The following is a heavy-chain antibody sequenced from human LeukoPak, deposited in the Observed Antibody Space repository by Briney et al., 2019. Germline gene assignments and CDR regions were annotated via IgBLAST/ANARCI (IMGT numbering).Heavy chain of an antibody. D-gene: IGHD2-2*01. CDR2: ISSSSSYI. Sequence: GGSLRLSCAASGFTFSSYSMNWVRQAPGKGLEWVSSISSSSSYIYYADSVKGRFTISRDNAKNSLYLQMNSLRAEDTAVYYCARDCSSTSWGFDPWGQGTLVTVS. J-gene: IGHJ5*02. CDR1: GFTFSSYS. CDR3: ARDCSSTSWGFDP. V-gene: IGHV3-21*01.